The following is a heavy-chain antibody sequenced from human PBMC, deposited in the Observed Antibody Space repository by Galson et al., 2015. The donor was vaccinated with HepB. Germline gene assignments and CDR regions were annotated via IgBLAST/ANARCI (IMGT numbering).Heavy chain of an antibody. CDR3: ARSFTFGGVIPDSDY. CDR1: GFSFKTFG. J-gene: IGHJ4*02. D-gene: IGHD3-16*02. CDR2: IWHDGSNK. Sequence: SLRLSCAASGFSFKTFGMHWVRQAPGKGLEWVGVIWHDGSNKFYLDSLRGRFIISRDNSKNTLYLQINSLRADDSAVYYCARSFTFGGVIPDSDYWGQGTLVIVSS. V-gene: IGHV3-33*01.